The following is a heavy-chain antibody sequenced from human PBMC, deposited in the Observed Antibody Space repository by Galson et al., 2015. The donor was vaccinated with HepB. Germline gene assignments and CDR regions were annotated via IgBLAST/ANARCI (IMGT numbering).Heavy chain of an antibody. V-gene: IGHV3-23*01. CDR3: ARVWGSYRFDY. CDR1: GFTFSSYA. D-gene: IGHD3-16*02. Sequence: SLRLSCAASGFTFSSYAMSWVRQAPGKGLEWVSTITGSGGSTYYADSVKGRFTISRDSSKNTLYVQMNSLRAEDTAVYYCARVWGSYRFDYWGQGTLVTVSS. J-gene: IGHJ4*02. CDR2: ITGSGGST.